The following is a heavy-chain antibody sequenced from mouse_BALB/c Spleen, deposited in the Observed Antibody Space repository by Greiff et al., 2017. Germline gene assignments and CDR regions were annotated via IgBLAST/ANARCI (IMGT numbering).Heavy chain of an antibody. D-gene: IGHD1-1*01. Sequence: VQLKQSGAELVKPGASVKLSCTASGFNIKDTYMHWVKQRPEQGLEWIGRIDPANGNTKYDPKFQGKATITADTSSNTAYLQLSSLTSEDTAVYYCALYYGSAWFAYWGQGTLVTVSA. CDR3: ALYYGSAWFAY. V-gene: IGHV14-3*02. CDR2: IDPANGNT. J-gene: IGHJ3*01. CDR1: GFNIKDTY.